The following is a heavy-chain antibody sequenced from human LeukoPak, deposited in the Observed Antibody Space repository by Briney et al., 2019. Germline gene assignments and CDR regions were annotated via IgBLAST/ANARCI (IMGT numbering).Heavy chain of an antibody. J-gene: IGHJ4*02. V-gene: IGHV3-21*01. Sequence: GGSLRLSCAASGFTFSLYSMNWVRQAPGKGLEWVSSISSGSAYMFYADSVKGRFTVSRDDAENSLYLQMNSLRAEDTALYYRTKCSGGSCYHSDDVWRQGTLVTVSS. D-gene: IGHD2-15*01. CDR3: TKCSGGSCYHSDDV. CDR1: GFTFSLYS. CDR2: ISSGSAYM.